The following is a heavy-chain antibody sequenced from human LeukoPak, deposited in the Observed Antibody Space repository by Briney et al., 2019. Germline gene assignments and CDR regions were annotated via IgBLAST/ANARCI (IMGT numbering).Heavy chain of an antibody. D-gene: IGHD4-17*01. CDR3: ARTGSTVTMLYPFDH. CDR1: GGSIRSYY. Sequence: PSGTLSLTCTVSGGSIRSYYWSWTRQPPGKGLEWIGYIYYSGSTNYNPSLKSRVSISVDTSKNQFSLKLSSVTAADTAVYYCARTGSTVTMLYPFDHWGQGTLVTVSS. J-gene: IGHJ4*02. CDR2: IYYSGST. V-gene: IGHV4-59*01.